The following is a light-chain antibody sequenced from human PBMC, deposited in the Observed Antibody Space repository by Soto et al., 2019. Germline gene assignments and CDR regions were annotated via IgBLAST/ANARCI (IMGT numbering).Light chain of an antibody. J-gene: IGLJ1*01. Sequence: QSVLTQPASVSGSPGQSITISCTGTSSDVGGYNYVSWYQQHPGKAPKLMIYDVSNRPSGVSNHFSGSKSGNTASLTISGFQSENEAVYYCSSYTSSSPLIYVFGTGTKVTDL. CDR1: SSDVGGYNY. V-gene: IGLV2-14*01. CDR2: DVS. CDR3: SSYTSSSPLIYV.